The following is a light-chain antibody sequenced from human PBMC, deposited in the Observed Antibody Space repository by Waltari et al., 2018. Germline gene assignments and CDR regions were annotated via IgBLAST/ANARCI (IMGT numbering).Light chain of an antibody. CDR2: KAS. V-gene: IGKV1-5*03. CDR3: QQYNSYPWT. J-gene: IGKJ1*01. Sequence: IQMPQSPSTLSASVGDRVTITCRASQSISSWLAWYQQKPGKAPKLLIYKASSLESGVPSRFSGRGSGTEFTLTISSLQPDDFATYYCQQYNSYPWTFGQGTKVEI. CDR1: QSISSW.